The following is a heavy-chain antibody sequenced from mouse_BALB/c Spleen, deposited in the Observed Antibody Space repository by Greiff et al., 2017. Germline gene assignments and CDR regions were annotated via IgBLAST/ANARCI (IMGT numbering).Heavy chain of an antibody. Sequence: EVQLQESGGGLVQPGGSRKLSCAASGFTFSDYGMAWVRQAPGKGPEWVAFISNLAYSIYYADTVTGRFTISRENAKNTLYLEMSSLRSEDTAMYYCARGGGDYWGQGTTLTVSS. V-gene: IGHV5-15*02. CDR2: ISNLAYSI. J-gene: IGHJ2*01. CDR1: GFTFSDYG. CDR3: ARGGGDY.